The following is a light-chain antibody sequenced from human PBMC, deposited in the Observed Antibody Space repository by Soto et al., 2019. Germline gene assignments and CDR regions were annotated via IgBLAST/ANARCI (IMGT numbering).Light chain of an antibody. J-gene: IGKJ2*04. CDR1: QSIRSW. Sequence: DIQMTQSSSTLPASVGDRVTITCRASQSIRSWLAWYQQKPGKAPNLLIYDASRLASGVPPRFSGSGSGTEFTLTISSLQPDDFAIYYCQQYESYVSSFGPGTKLEIK. CDR2: DAS. V-gene: IGKV1-5*01. CDR3: QQYESYVSS.